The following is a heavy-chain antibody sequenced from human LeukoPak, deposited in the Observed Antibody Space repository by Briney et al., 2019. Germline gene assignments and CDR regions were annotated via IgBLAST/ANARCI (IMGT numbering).Heavy chain of an antibody. CDR1: DGSIGSYY. Sequence: PSETLSLTCTVSDGSIGSYYWSWIRQPPGKGLEWIGYVYYSGSTNYNLSLKSRVTISVDTSKNQFSLKLSSVTAADTAVYYCARHWTGGWYETFDIWGQGTMVTVSS. D-gene: IGHD6-19*01. CDR3: ARHWTGGWYETFDI. J-gene: IGHJ3*02. CDR2: VYYSGST. V-gene: IGHV4-59*08.